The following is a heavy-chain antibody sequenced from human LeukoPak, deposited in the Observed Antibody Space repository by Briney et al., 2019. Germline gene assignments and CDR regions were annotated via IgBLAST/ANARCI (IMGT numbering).Heavy chain of an antibody. CDR3: AKGSWSEGYYYYYYMDV. Sequence: SETLSLTCTVSGGPISSSSYYWGWIRQPPGKGLEWIGSIYYSGSTYYNPSLKSRVTISVDTSKNQFSLKLSSVTAADTAVYYCAKGSWSEGYYYYYYMDVWGKGTTVTISS. CDR1: GGPISSSSYY. CDR2: IYYSGST. V-gene: IGHV4-39*07. D-gene: IGHD2-15*01. J-gene: IGHJ6*03.